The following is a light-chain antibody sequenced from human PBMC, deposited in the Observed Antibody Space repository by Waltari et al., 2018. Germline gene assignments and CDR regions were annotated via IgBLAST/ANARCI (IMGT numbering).Light chain of an antibody. CDR2: RDS. J-gene: IGLJ2*01. Sequence: SYELTQPLSVSVALGQTARITCGANNIGSKNVHWYQQKPGQAPVLVIYRDSNRPSGIPERFSGSNSGNTATLTISRAQAGDEADYYCQVWDSSHVVFGGGTKLTVL. CDR1: NIGSKN. V-gene: IGLV3-9*01. CDR3: QVWDSSHVV.